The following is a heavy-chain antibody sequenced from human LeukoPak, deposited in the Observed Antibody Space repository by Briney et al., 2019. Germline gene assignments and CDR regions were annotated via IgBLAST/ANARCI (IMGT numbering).Heavy chain of an antibody. D-gene: IGHD6-13*01. J-gene: IGHJ4*02. CDR1: GFTFDDYA. V-gene: IGHV3-43D*03. CDR3: ARVIAAAGGHDY. Sequence: PGGSLRLSCAASGFTFDDYAMHWVRQAPGKGLEWVSLISWDGGSTYYADSVKGRFTISRDNSKNTLYLQMNSLRAEDTAVYYCARVIAAAGGHDYWGQGTLVTVSS. CDR2: ISWDGGST.